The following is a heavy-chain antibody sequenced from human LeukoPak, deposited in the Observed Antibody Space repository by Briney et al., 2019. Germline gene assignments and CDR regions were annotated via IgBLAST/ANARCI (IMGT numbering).Heavy chain of an antibody. V-gene: IGHV3-23*01. CDR3: AKDHHYDSSDYGRYYYYGMDV. Sequence: GGSLRLSCAASGCSFSTYGMSWVRQAPGKGLEWVSSVSGSGGSSYYGDSVKGRFTISRDNSKNTLYLQMNSLRVEDTAEYYCAKDHHYDSSDYGRYYYYGMDVWGQGTTVTVSS. CDR1: GCSFSTYG. J-gene: IGHJ6*02. D-gene: IGHD3-22*01. CDR2: VSGSGGSS.